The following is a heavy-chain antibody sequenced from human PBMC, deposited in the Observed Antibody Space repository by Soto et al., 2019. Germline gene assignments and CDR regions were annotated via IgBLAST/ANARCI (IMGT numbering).Heavy chain of an antibody. Sequence: SETLSLTCTVSGGSISSYYWSWIRQPPGKGLKWFGYIYYSGSTNYNPSLKSRVTISVDTSKNQFSLKLSSVTAADTAVHYCARHSVYDFWSGYSNYYYYYMDVWGKGTTVTV. J-gene: IGHJ6*03. CDR1: GGSISSYY. CDR3: ARHSVYDFWSGYSNYYYYYMDV. CDR2: IYYSGST. V-gene: IGHV4-59*08. D-gene: IGHD3-3*01.